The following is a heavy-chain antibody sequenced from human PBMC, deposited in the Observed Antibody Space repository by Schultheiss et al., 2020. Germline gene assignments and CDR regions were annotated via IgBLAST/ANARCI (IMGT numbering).Heavy chain of an antibody. CDR1: GGSISSSSYY. D-gene: IGHD3-3*01. V-gene: IGHV4-39*07. CDR3: ARGSGYVLRFLEWLATGHAFDI. CDR2: IYYSGST. Sequence: SETLSLTCTVSGGSISSSSYYWGWIRQPPGKGLEWIGSIYYSGSTNYNPSLKSRVTISVDTSKNQFSLKLSSVTAADTAVYYCARGSGYVLRFLEWLATGHAFDIWGQGTMVTVSS. J-gene: IGHJ3*02.